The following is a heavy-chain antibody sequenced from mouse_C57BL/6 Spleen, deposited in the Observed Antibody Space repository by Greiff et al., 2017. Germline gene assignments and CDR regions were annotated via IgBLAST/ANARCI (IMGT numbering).Heavy chain of an antibody. Sequence: QVQLQQPGTELVKPGASVKLSCKASGYTFTSYWMHWVKQRPGQGLEWIGNINPSNGGTNYNEKFKSKATLPVDKSSSTAYMQLSSLTSEDSAVYYCARSGGNYRYFDVWGTGTTVTVSS. V-gene: IGHV1-53*01. CDR3: ARSGGNYRYFDV. CDR2: INPSNGGT. D-gene: IGHD2-1*01. CDR1: GYTFTSYW. J-gene: IGHJ1*03.